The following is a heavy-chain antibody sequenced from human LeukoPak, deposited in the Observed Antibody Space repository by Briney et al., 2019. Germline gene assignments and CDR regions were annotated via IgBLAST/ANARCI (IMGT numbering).Heavy chain of an antibody. CDR2: INPNSGVT. CDR3: ARGHTIRVFDY. CDR1: GYTFIGYY. D-gene: IGHD2-2*01. V-gene: IGHV1-2*02. Sequence: ASVKVSCKASGYTFIGYYIHWVRQAPGQGLEWMGWINPNSGVTNYAQKFQGRVSMTRDTSISTTYMELTRLQSDDTAVYFCARGHTIRVFDYWGQGTLVTVSS. J-gene: IGHJ4*02.